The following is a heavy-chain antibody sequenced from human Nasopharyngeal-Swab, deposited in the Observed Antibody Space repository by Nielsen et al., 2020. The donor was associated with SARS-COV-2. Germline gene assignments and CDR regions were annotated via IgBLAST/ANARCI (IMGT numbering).Heavy chain of an antibody. D-gene: IGHD3-9*01. CDR1: GYIFTSYY. V-gene: IGHV1-46*01. Sequence: ASVKVSCKALGYIFTSYYMHWVRQAPGQGLEWMGIINPSGGSTSYAQKFQGRVTMTRDTSTSTAYMELRSLRSDDTAVYYCARASFLGDILGADPWGQGTLVTVSS. J-gene: IGHJ5*02. CDR2: INPSGGST. CDR3: ARASFLGDILGADP.